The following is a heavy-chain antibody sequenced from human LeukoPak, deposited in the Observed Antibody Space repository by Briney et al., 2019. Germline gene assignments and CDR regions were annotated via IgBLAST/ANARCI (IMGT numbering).Heavy chain of an antibody. D-gene: IGHD2-2*01. CDR1: GGSISSGSYY. V-gene: IGHV4-61*02. CDR2: IYTSGST. J-gene: IGHJ6*04. Sequence: SETLSLTCTVSGGSISSGSYYWSWIRQPAGKGLEWIGRIYTSGSTNYNPSLKSRVTISVVTSKNQFSLKLSSVTAADTAVYYCARGFGTVVPPRRLVDVWGKGTTVTVSS. CDR3: ARGFGTVVPPRRLVDV.